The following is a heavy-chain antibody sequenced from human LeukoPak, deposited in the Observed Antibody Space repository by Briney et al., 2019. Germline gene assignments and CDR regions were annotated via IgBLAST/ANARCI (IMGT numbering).Heavy chain of an antibody. V-gene: IGHV1-46*01. CDR3: ARSLVAAAGFNFDF. Sequence: GASVKVSCKASGYTFASYYMHWVRQAPEHGLEWMGLINPSGGSTINAQKFQGRVTMTRDMSTSTVYMELSSLRSEDTAVYYCARSLVAAAGFNFDFWGQETLVTVSS. D-gene: IGHD6-13*01. CDR1: GYTFASYY. CDR2: INPSGGST. J-gene: IGHJ4*02.